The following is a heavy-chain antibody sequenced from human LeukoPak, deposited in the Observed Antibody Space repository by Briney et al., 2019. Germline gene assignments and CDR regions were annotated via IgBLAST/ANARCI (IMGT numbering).Heavy chain of an antibody. D-gene: IGHD3-16*01. CDR1: GYTFTSYD. Sequence: GASVKVSCKASGYTFTSYDINWVRQATGQGLEWMGWMNPNSGNTGYAQKFQGRVTMTRNTSISTAYMELSSLRSEDTAVYYCARLTAYDYVWGSPNWFDPWGQGTLVTVSS. CDR2: MNPNSGNT. V-gene: IGHV1-8*01. J-gene: IGHJ5*02. CDR3: ARLTAYDYVWGSPNWFDP.